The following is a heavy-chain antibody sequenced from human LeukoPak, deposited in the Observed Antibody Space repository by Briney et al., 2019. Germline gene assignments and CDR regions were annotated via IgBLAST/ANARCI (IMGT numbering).Heavy chain of an antibody. CDR2: INPKSGGT. D-gene: IGHD3-3*01. V-gene: IGHV1-2*02. CDR3: ARDLASRMSGVAHLTPDEGDT. J-gene: IGHJ5*02. CDR1: GYTFTDYY. Sequence: ASVKVSCKASGYTFTDYYIHWMRQVPGHGLEWMGWINPKSGGTDFAPNLRDRVTLTSDTSITTAYMEITSLTTDDNAVYYCARDLASRMSGVAHLTPDEGDTWGQGTLVTVSS.